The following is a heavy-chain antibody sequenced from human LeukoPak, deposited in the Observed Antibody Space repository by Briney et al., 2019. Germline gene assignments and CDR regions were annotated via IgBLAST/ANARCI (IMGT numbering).Heavy chain of an antibody. CDR3: ARETQRVVGCGGDCPPNPDAFDI. D-gene: IGHD2-21*02. CDR2: ISYDGSNK. V-gene: IGHV3-30-3*01. J-gene: IGHJ3*02. CDR1: GFTFSSYA. Sequence: GGSLRLSCAASGFTFSSYAMHWVRQAPGKGLEWVAVISYDGSNKYYADSVKGRFTISRDNSKNTLYLQMNSLRAEDTAVYYCARETQRVVGCGGDCPPNPDAFDIWGQGTMVTVSS.